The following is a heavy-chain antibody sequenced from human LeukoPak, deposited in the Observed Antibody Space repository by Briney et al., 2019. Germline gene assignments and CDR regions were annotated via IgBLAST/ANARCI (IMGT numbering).Heavy chain of an antibody. CDR3: ARGGRPEY. V-gene: IGHV4-34*01. CDR2: INHSGST. CDR1: GGSFSGYY. Sequence: SETLSLTCAVYGGSFSGYYWSWIRQPPGKGLEWIGEINHSGSTYYNPSLKSRVTISVDRSKNQFSLKLSSVTAADTAVYYCARGGRPEYWGQGTLVTVSS. J-gene: IGHJ4*02.